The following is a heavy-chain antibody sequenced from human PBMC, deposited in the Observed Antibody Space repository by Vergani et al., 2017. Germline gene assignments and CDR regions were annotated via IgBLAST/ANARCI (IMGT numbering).Heavy chain of an antibody. Sequence: QVQLVESGGGVVQPGRSLRLSCAASGFTFSSYAMHWVRQAPGKGLEWVAVTLYDGNNKQYAESVKGRFTISRDNSKSTMYLQRNSLRDEDTGVYYCARDLRLLYNRFDPWGQGTLVTVSS. V-gene: IGHV3-33*08. CDR3: ARDLRLLYNRFDP. CDR2: TLYDGNNK. J-gene: IGHJ5*02. D-gene: IGHD1-14*01. CDR1: GFTFSSYA.